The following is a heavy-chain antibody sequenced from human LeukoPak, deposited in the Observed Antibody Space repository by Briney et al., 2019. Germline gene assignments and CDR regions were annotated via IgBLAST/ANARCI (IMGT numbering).Heavy chain of an antibody. CDR3: AKAPPPLRTKVTTYDIDV. J-gene: IGHJ6*03. V-gene: IGHV3-30*18. CDR2: ISYDGSNK. D-gene: IGHD5-18*01. Sequence: GGSLRLSCAASGFTFSSYGMHWVRQAPGKGLEWGAVISYDGSNKYYADSVKGRFTISRDNSKNTLYLQMNSLRAEDTAVYYCAKAPPPLRTKVTTYDIDVCGKGTTVTISS. CDR1: GFTFSSYG.